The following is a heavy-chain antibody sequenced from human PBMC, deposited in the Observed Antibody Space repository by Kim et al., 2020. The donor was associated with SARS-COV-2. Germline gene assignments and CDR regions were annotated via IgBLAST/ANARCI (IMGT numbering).Heavy chain of an antibody. J-gene: IGHJ4*02. D-gene: IGHD4-4*01. CDR1: GYSFTSYW. V-gene: IGHV5-51*01. CDR2: IYPGDSES. Sequence: GESLKISCKGSGYSFTSYWIAWVRPMPGEGLELMGIIYPGDSESRYGTFFQGQVTISADKSISTASLQWSSLKASDTAMYYCARRNGNYFDYWGQRTLVTVSS. CDR3: ARRNGNYFDY.